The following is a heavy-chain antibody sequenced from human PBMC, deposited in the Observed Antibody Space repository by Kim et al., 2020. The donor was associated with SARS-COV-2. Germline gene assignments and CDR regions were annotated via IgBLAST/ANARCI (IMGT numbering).Heavy chain of an antibody. CDR3: AKGPIVSNDYNYYYGMDV. J-gene: IGHJ6*02. CDR2: ISWNSGSI. CDR1: GFTFDDYA. Sequence: GGSLRLSCAASGFTFDDYAMHWVRQAPGKGLEWVSGISWNSGSIGYADSVKGRFTISRDNAKNSLYLQMNSLRAEDTALYYCAKGPIVSNDYNYYYGMDVWGQGTTVTVSS. V-gene: IGHV3-9*01. D-gene: IGHD1-26*01.